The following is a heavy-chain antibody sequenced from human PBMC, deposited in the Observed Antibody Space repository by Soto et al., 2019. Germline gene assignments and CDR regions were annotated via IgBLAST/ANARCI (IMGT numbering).Heavy chain of an antibody. Sequence: EAQLLESGGELIQPGGPLRLPCEASGFTYSSLGMSWVRQAPGKGREGIAGLSRGGGSTYYADSVKGRFTISRDNSKNTLDLIMNSLRVEDTALYYCARDGQYRTDGFDIWGQGTMVTVSS. CDR3: ARDGQYRTDGFDI. D-gene: IGHD5-12*01. J-gene: IGHJ3*02. CDR1: GFTYSSLG. V-gene: IGHV3-23*01. CDR2: LSRGGGST.